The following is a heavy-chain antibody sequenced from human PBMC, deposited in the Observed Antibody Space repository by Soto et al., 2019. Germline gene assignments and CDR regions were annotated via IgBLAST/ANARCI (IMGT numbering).Heavy chain of an antibody. CDR2: VYYSGST. D-gene: IGHD5-12*01. V-gene: IGHV4-31*03. J-gene: IGHJ3*02. CDR3: ARDLGYDGSDAFDI. Sequence: SETLSLTCTVSGGSIRSGGYYWTWIRQHPGKGPEWIGYVYYSGSTYYNPSLKSRLTISVDTSKNQFSLKLTSVTAADTAVYYCARDLGYDGSDAFDIWGQGTMVTVSS. CDR1: GGSIRSGGYY.